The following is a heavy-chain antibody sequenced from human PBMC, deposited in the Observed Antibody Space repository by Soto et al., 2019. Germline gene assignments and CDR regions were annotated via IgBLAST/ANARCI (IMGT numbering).Heavy chain of an antibody. V-gene: IGHV1-69*13. Sequence: ASVKVSCKASGGTFSSYAISWVRQAPGQGLEWMGGIIPIFGTANYAQKFQGRVTITADEPTSTAYMELSSLRSEDTAVYYCARSQAYYYYGMDVWGQGTTVTVSS. CDR1: GGTFSSYA. CDR2: IIPIFGTA. J-gene: IGHJ6*02. CDR3: ARSQAYYYYGMDV.